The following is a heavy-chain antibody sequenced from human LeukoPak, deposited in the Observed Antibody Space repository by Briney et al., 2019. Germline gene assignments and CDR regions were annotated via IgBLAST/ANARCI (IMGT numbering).Heavy chain of an antibody. CDR3: AKDRANRIQRAFGY. V-gene: IGHV3-23*01. CDR1: GFTFSSYA. J-gene: IGHJ4*02. D-gene: IGHD5-18*01. CDR2: ISGSGGST. Sequence: GGSLRLSCAASGFTFSSYAMSWVRQAPGKGLEWVSAISGSGGSTYYADSVKGRFTISRDNSKNTLYLQMNSLGAEDTAVYYCAKDRANRIQRAFGYWGQGTLATVSS.